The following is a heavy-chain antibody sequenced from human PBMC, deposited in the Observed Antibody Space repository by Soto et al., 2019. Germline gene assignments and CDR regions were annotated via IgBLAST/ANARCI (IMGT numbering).Heavy chain of an antibody. CDR3: ARFGYPSFVGDFWSGYYTDNWFDP. V-gene: IGHV1-2*04. Sequence: ASVKVSCKASGYTFTGYYMHWVRQAPGQGLEWMGWINPNSGGTNYAQKFQGWVTMTRDTSISTVYMELSRLRSDDTAVYYCARFGYPSFVGDFWSGYYTDNWFDPWGQGTLVTVSS. J-gene: IGHJ5*02. D-gene: IGHD3-3*01. CDR1: GYTFTGYY. CDR2: INPNSGGT.